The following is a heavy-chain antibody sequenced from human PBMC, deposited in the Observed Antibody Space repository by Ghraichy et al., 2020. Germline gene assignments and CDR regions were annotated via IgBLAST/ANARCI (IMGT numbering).Heavy chain of an antibody. CDR1: GFTFSSYA. V-gene: IGHV3-23*01. D-gene: IGHD5-18*01. J-gene: IGHJ3*02. Sequence: GEFLNISCAASGFTFSSYAMSWVRQAPGKGLEWVSAISGSGGSTYYADSVKGRFTISRDNSKNTLYLQMNSPRAEDTAVYYCAKVLDTAMVTGAFDIWGQGTMVTVSS. CDR3: AKVLDTAMVTGAFDI. CDR2: ISGSGGST.